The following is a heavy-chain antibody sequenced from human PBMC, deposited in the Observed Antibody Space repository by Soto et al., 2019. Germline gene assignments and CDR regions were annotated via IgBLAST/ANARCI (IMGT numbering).Heavy chain of an antibody. CDR1: GFTFSSYA. J-gene: IGHJ4*02. CDR3: AKISGGQTVNGYSDY. D-gene: IGHD5-12*01. CDR2: LSGNGGTT. V-gene: IGHV3-23*01. Sequence: EVQLLESGGGLVQPGGSLRLSCAASGFTFSSYAMTWGRQAPGKGLEWVSGLSGNGGTTYYADSVKGRFTVSRDNSKNTLYLQLNSLRAEDTAIYDCAKISGGQTVNGYSDYWGQGTLVTVSS.